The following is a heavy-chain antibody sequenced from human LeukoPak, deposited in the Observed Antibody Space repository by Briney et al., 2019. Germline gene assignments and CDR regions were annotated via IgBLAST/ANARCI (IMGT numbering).Heavy chain of an antibody. CDR2: ISYDETNE. D-gene: IGHD6-13*01. Sequence: PGGSLRLSCTASGFTFSSYAMHWVRQAPGKGLEWVAVISYDETNEFYADSVKGRFTISRDNSKNTLYLQMNSLRAEDTAIYYCVKDRSDNSSWYLGDYWGQGTLVAVSS. V-gene: IGHV3-30-3*01. CDR3: VKDRSDNSSWYLGDY. J-gene: IGHJ4*02. CDR1: GFTFSSYA.